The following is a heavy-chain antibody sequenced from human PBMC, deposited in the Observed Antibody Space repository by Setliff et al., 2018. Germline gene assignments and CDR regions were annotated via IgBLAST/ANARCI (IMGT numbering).Heavy chain of an antibody. J-gene: IGHJ3*02. CDR2: INHSGST. Sequence: KTSEPLSLTCAVYGGSFTDHFWSWIRQPPGKGLEWSGEINHSGSTNYNPSLKSRLSISVDASKNQFSLKLTSVTAPDTAVYFCARVPHIWFGELVTFDDAFDIWGQGTMVTVSS. CDR3: ARVPHIWFGELVTFDDAFDI. CDR1: GGSFTDHF. V-gene: IGHV4-34*01. D-gene: IGHD3-10*01.